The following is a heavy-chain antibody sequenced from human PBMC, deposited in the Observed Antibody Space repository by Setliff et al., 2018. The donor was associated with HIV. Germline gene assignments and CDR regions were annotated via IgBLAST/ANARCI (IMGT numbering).Heavy chain of an antibody. V-gene: IGHV3-23*01. Sequence: LRLSCAASGFSFNDYAVNWVRQAPGKGLEWVAGISGDGDSIFYDDSVRGRFTISRDKSGTTVYLQLKRLRVEDSAMYYCARPRGNDYAGSGFDNWGQGTLVTVSS. CDR3: ARPRGNDYAGSGFDN. J-gene: IGHJ4*02. CDR1: GFSFNDYA. CDR2: ISGDGDSI. D-gene: IGHD2-2*01.